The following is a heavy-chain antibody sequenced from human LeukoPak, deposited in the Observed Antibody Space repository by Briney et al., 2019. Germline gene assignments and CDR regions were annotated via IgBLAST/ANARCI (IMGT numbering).Heavy chain of an antibody. J-gene: IGHJ4*02. V-gene: IGHV3-33*01. CDR2: IWYDGNNE. CDR1: GFVFSSYG. CDR3: ARDRLAGDSGGTCCDYFDY. D-gene: IGHD2-15*01. Sequence: PGGSLRLSCAASGFVFSSYGMHWVRLAPGKGLEWVALIWYDGNNEYYADSVKGRFTISRDNSKNTLYLQMNILRAEDTAVYYCARDRLAGDSGGTCCDYFDYWGQGTLVTVSS.